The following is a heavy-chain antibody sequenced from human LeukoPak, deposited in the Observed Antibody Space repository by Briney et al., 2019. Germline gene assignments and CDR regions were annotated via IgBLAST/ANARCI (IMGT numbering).Heavy chain of an antibody. D-gene: IGHD3-16*02. CDR1: GYTFTSYA. CDR3: ARAYQRLGGLSFPDQ. Sequence: ASVKVSCKASGYTFTSYAMNWVRQAPGQGLEWMGWINPNTGNPTYAQGFTGRFVFSLDTSVSTAYLQITSLKAEDTAVYYCARAYQRLGGLSFPDQWGQGSLVTVSS. CDR2: INPNTGNP. J-gene: IGHJ5*02. V-gene: IGHV7-4-1*02.